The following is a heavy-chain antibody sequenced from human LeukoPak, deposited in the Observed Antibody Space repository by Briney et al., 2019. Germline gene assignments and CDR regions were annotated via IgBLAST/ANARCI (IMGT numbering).Heavy chain of an antibody. Sequence: GGSLRLSCAASGFTFSSYAMSWVRQAPGKGLEWVSAISGSGGSTYYADSVKGRFTISRDNSKNTLYLQMNSLRAEDTAVYYCAKDGRLWFGELAWFDPWGQGTLVTVSS. D-gene: IGHD3-10*01. CDR3: AKDGRLWFGELAWFDP. CDR1: GFTFSSYA. V-gene: IGHV3-23*01. CDR2: ISGSGGST. J-gene: IGHJ5*02.